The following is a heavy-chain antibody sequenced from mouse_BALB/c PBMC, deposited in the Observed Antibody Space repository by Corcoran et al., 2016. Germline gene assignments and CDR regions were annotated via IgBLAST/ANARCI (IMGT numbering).Heavy chain of an antibody. V-gene: IGHV9-3-1*01. CDR1: GYTFTNYG. CDR3: TREPYAMDY. Sequence: QIQLVQSGPELKKPGETVKISCKASGYTFTNYGMNWVEQAPGKDLKWMGWINTYTGEPTYADDFKGRFAFSLETSASTAYLQINNLKNEDTATYFCTREPYAMDYWGQGTSVTVSS. J-gene: IGHJ4*01. CDR2: INTYTGEP.